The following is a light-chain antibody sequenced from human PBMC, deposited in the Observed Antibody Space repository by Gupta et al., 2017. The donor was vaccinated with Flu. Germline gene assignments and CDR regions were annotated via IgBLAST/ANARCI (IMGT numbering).Light chain of an antibody. CDR2: LGS. Sequence: DIVMTQSPLSLPVIPGQPASISCRSSQSLLHSNGYTYLDWYLQKPGQSPQLLVHLGSDRASGVPDRFSGSGSGTEFTLKISRVEAEDVGVYYCRQALQTPYTFGQGTKVEI. CDR1: QSLLHSNGYTY. J-gene: IGKJ2*01. CDR3: RQALQTPYT. V-gene: IGKV2-28*01.